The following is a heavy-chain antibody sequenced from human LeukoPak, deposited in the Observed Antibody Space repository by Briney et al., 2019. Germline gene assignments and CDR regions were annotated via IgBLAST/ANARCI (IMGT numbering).Heavy chain of an antibody. V-gene: IGHV3-48*04. J-gene: IGHJ6*02. CDR3: ASYDPSYYYYYYGMDV. CDR1: GFTFSSYS. Sequence: PGGSLRLSCAASGFTFSSYSMNWVRQAPGKGLEWVSYISSSSSTIYYADSVKGRFTISRDNAKNSLYLQMNSLRAEDTAVYYCASYDPSYYYYYYGMDVWGQGTTVTVSS. CDR2: ISSSSSTI. D-gene: IGHD5-12*01.